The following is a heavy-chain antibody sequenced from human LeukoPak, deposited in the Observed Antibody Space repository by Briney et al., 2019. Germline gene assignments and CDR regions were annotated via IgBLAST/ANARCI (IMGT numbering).Heavy chain of an antibody. J-gene: IGHJ4*02. CDR3: ARREVGATPIHY. CDR2: ISSSGSTI. V-gene: IGHV3-11*01. CDR1: GFTVSSNY. D-gene: IGHD1-26*01. Sequence: PGGSLRLSCAASGFTVSSNYMSWVRQAPGKGLEWVSYISSSGSTIYYADSVKGRFTISRDNAKNSLYLQMNSLRAEDTAVYYCARREVGATPIHYWGQGTLVTVSS.